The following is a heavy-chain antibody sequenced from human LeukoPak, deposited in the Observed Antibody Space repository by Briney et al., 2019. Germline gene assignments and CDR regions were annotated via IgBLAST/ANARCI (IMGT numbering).Heavy chain of an antibody. Sequence: GGSLRLSCAASGFTVSSNYMSWVRQAPGKGLEWVSVIYSGGSTYYADSVKGRFTISRDNSKNTLYLQMKSLRAEDTAVYYCARRRIAAAGYFDYWGQGTLVTVSS. D-gene: IGHD6-13*01. CDR2: IYSGGST. CDR3: ARRRIAAAGYFDY. CDR1: GFTVSSNY. J-gene: IGHJ4*02. V-gene: IGHV3-53*01.